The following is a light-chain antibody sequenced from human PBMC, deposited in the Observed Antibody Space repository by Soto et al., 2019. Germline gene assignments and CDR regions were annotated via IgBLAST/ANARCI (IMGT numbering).Light chain of an antibody. CDR1: QSVSSN. J-gene: IGKJ1*01. CDR2: GAS. Sequence: EIVMTQSPATLSVSPGERATLSCSASQSVSSNLAWYQQKPGQAPRLLIYGASTRATGIPARFSGSGPGTEFTLTISSLQSEDFAVYYCQQYNNWPPWTFGQGTKVEIQ. CDR3: QQYNNWPPWT. V-gene: IGKV3-15*01.